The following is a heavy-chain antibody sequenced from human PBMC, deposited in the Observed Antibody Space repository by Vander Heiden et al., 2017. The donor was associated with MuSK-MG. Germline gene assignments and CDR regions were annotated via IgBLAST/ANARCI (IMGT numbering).Heavy chain of an antibody. Sequence: QVPLQESGPGLVTASEPLSLPCSVSGASLSGIGYYWSWIRPSPGKGLEWSEYVSGSGSTNYNPSIQGGVTTSIETSKNLFFLTRSSVTAADTAVYCCARRQVQSWLGWFDPWGQGALVTVSS. CDR2: VSGSGST. J-gene: IGHJ5*02. CDR3: ARRQVQSWLGWFDP. D-gene: IGHD5-18*01. V-gene: IGHV4-61*08. CDR1: GASLSGIGYY.